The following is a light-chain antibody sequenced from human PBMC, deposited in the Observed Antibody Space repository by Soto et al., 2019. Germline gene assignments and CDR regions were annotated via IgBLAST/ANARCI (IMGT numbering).Light chain of an antibody. CDR2: GAS. Sequence: EIVMTQSPATLSVSPGARATLSCRASQSVSSNLAWYQQKPGQAPRLLIYGASTRSTGIPARFSGSGSGTEFTLTISSLQSEDFAVYYCQQYNNWLFTFGPGTKVDSK. V-gene: IGKV3-15*01. J-gene: IGKJ3*01. CDR3: QQYNNWLFT. CDR1: QSVSSN.